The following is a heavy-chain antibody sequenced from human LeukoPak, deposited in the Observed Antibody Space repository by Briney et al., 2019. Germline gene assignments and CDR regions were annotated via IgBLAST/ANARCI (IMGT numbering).Heavy chain of an antibody. D-gene: IGHD6-13*01. J-gene: IGHJ4*02. CDR1: GYTFTANY. V-gene: IGHV1-2*02. CDR3: GRAPGIATIEY. Sequence: GASVKVSCKASGYTFTANYILWVRQAPGQDLAWTGWINPNSGGTNYAQRVQGKVTLNRDTSISTVYMEVSRLRYDDTAVYYCGRAPGIATIEYWGQGTLVTVSS. CDR2: INPNSGGT.